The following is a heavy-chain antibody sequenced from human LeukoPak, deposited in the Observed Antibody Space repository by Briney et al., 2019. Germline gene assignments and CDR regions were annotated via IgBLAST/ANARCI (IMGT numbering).Heavy chain of an antibody. CDR3: ARGFPSNPVAFDI. CDR2: TYYRSKWYN. V-gene: IGHV6-1*01. D-gene: IGHD4-11*01. Sequence: SQTLSLTCAISGDSVSSNSATWNWIRQSPSRGLEWLGRTYYRSKWYNDYAASVKSRITISPDTSKNQFSLQLNSVTPEDTAVYYCARGFPSNPVAFDIWGQGTMVTVSS. J-gene: IGHJ3*02. CDR1: GDSVSSNSAT.